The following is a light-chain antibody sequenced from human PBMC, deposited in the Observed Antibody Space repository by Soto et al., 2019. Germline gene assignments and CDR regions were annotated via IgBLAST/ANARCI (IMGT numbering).Light chain of an antibody. CDR1: QSVSRN. Sequence: ETVMTQSPATLSVSPGERATLSCRASQSVSRNLAWYRQKPGQAPRLLIYGASTRATGIPARFSGSGFGTEFTLTISSLQSEDFAVYFCQQYHNWPPWTFGQGTKVEIK. CDR3: QQYHNWPPWT. V-gene: IGKV3-15*01. CDR2: GAS. J-gene: IGKJ1*01.